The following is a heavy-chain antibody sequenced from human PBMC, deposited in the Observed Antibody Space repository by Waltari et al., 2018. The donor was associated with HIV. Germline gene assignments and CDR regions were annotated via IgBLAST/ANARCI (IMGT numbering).Heavy chain of an antibody. V-gene: IGHV3-23*01. Sequence: EVQLLESGGGLVQPGGSLRLSCAASGFTFSSFAMNWVRQAPGKGLGWGSIIRGSGGTTYYAESVKGRFTSSRDTSKITLYLQMNSRRAEDTAVYYCARGGRKWTHPYYWLDPWGQGTLVTVSS. D-gene: IGHD1-26*01. CDR2: IRGSGGTT. CDR1: GFTFSSFA. J-gene: IGHJ5*02. CDR3: ARGGRKWTHPYYWLDP.